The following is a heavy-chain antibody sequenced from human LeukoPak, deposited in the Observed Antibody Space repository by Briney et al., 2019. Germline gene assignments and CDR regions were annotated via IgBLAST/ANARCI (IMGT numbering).Heavy chain of an antibody. CDR1: GFSFSNYG. D-gene: IGHD2-15*01. J-gene: IGHJ4*02. CDR3: ARQYCSGGDCYFFD. V-gene: IGHV3-33*01. Sequence: GGSLRLSCAASGFSFSNYGMHWVRQAPGKGLEWVALIWYDGNNKYYADSVKGRFTISRDNSKNTLYLQMNSLRAEDTAVYYCARQYCSGGDCYFFDWGQGTLVTVSS. CDR2: IWYDGNNK.